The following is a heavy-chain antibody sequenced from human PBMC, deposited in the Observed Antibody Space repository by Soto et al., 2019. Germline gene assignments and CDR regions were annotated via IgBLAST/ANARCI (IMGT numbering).Heavy chain of an antibody. V-gene: IGHV5-51*01. Sequence: GESLKISCKGSGYSFSRYWIAWVRQTPGKGLEWMGLIYPGDSDTRYSPSFQGQVTISADKSITTAYLQWSSLKASDTAIYYCAIDTFSGDSSGPHYWGQGTLVTVSS. CDR1: GYSFSRYW. CDR2: IYPGDSDT. CDR3: AIDTFSGDSSGPHY. J-gene: IGHJ4*02. D-gene: IGHD3-22*01.